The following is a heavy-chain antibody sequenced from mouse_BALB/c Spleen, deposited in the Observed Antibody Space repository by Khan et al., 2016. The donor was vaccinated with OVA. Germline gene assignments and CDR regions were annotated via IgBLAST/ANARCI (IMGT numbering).Heavy chain of an antibody. CDR1: GFTFSTYA. CDR3: ARSPYGNFAY. Sequence: EVQGVESGGGLVKPGGSLKLSCAASGFTFSTYAMYWVRQTPEKRLEWVATMSSDGDYTYYPDNVTGRFTISRDNAKNTLYLQMSRLGSEDTAMYYCARSPYGNFAYWGQGTLVTVSA. D-gene: IGHD2-1*01. V-gene: IGHV5-9-3*01. J-gene: IGHJ3*01. CDR2: MSSDGDYT.